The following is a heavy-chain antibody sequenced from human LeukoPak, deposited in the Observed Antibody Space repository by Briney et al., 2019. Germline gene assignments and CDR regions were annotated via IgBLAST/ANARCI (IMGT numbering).Heavy chain of an antibody. D-gene: IGHD6-13*01. CDR2: IHYSGTT. CDR1: GGSISSYY. CDR3: ARDKAALGTLD. Sequence: KASETLSLTCTVSGGSISSYYWSWIRQPPGKGLEWIGYIHYSGTTNYSPSLKSRVTISVDTSKNQFSLKLSSVTAADTAVYYCARDKAALGTLDWGQGTLVTVSS. V-gene: IGHV4-59*01. J-gene: IGHJ4*02.